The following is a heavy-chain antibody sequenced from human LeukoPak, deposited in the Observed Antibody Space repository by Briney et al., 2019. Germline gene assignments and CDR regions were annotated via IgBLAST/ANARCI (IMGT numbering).Heavy chain of an antibody. D-gene: IGHD3-22*01. CDR1: GGTFSSYA. CDR2: IIPIFGTA. J-gene: IGHJ6*02. CDR3: ARDLRPYDSSGPRHYYYGMDV. Sequence: GASVKVSCKASGGTFSSYAISWMRQAPGQGLEWMGGIIPIFGTANYAQKFQGRVTITADESTSTAYMELSSLRSEDTAVYYCARDLRPYDSSGPRHYYYGMDVWGQGTTVTVSS. V-gene: IGHV1-69*13.